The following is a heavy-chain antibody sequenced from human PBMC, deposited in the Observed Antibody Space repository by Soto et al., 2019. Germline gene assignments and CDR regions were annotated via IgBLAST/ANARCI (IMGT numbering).Heavy chain of an antibody. Sequence: GASVKVSCKASGGTFSSYAISWVRQAPGQGLEWMGGIIPIFGTANYAQKFQGRVTITADESTSTAYMELSSLRSEDTAAYYCARDRSAVAEYYYYYYGMDVWGQGTTVTVSS. J-gene: IGHJ6*02. CDR1: GGTFSSYA. D-gene: IGHD6-19*01. CDR2: IIPIFGTA. CDR3: ARDRSAVAEYYYYYYGMDV. V-gene: IGHV1-69*13.